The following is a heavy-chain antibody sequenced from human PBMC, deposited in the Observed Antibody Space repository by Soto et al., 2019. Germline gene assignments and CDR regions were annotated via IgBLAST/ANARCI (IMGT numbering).Heavy chain of an antibody. V-gene: IGHV1-8*01. CDR1: GYTFTSYD. CDR3: XXEKVGAVDY. Sequence: QVQLVQSGAEVKKPGASVKVSCKASGYTFTSYDINWVRQATGQGLEWMGWMNPNSGNTGYAQKXXXXXXXXXXXXXXXXXXXXXXXXXXXXXXXXXXXEKVGAVDYWGQGTLVTVS. J-gene: IGHJ4*02. D-gene: IGHD1-26*01. CDR2: MNPNSGNT.